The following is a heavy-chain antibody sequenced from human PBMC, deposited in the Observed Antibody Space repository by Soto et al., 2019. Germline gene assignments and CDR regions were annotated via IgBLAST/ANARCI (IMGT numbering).Heavy chain of an antibody. D-gene: IGHD3-16*01. CDR1: GFSLRDYY. V-gene: IGHV3-11*01. J-gene: IGHJ4*02. Sequence: PGGSLRLSCAVSGFSLRDYYMTWIRQAPGKGLDLLSYISPGSDIRKYADSVEGRFTISRDNAKNLLYLHMNSLRAEDTAVYYCTRDPRITDFWGQGTLVTVSS. CDR2: ISPGSDIR. CDR3: TRDPRITDF.